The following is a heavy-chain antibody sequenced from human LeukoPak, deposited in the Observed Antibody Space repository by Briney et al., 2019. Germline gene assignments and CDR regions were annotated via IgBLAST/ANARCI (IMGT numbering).Heavy chain of an antibody. J-gene: IGHJ3*02. V-gene: IGHV4-39*01. CDR1: GASINSGSSY. Sequence: PSETLSLTCRVSGASINSGSSYWGWIRQPPGKTLEWIGSIYYSGSTYYNSSLKSRVTISVDTSKNQFSLKLSSVTAADTAVYYCARLAPDDILTGYRMTNAFDIWGQGTMVTVSS. D-gene: IGHD3-9*01. CDR3: ARLAPDDILTGYRMTNAFDI. CDR2: IYYSGST.